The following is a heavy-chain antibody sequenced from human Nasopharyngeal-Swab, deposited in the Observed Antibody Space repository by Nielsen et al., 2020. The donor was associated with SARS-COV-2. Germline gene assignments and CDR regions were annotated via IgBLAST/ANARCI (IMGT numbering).Heavy chain of an antibody. Sequence: GESLKISCTASGFSFGDYAMSWVRQAPGKGLEWVGFIRSKAYGGTAEYAASVKGRFTISRDNAKSSLYLQMNRLRVEDTGVYYCASDSTRRHDYWGQGTLVTVSS. D-gene: IGHD6-6*01. CDR2: IRSKAYGGTA. J-gene: IGHJ4*02. V-gene: IGHV3-49*04. CDR1: GFSFGDYA. CDR3: ASDSTRRHDY.